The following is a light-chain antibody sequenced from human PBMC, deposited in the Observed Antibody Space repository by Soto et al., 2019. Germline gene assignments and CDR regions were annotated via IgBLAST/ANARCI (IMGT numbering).Light chain of an antibody. Sequence: QSVLTQPASVSGSPGQSITISCRGTGDDIGGYNFVSWYQHHPGKAPKLIIYDVTHRPSGVSERFSGSKSGFTASLTISGLQPEDESHYYCASFTSISTYVFGTGTKVTV. J-gene: IGLJ1*01. CDR3: ASFTSISTYV. CDR2: DVT. CDR1: GDDIGGYNF. V-gene: IGLV2-14*01.